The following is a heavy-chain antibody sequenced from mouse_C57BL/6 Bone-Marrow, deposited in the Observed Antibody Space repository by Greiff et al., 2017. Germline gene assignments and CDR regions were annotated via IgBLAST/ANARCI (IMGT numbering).Heavy chain of an antibody. D-gene: IGHD2-1*01. Sequence: QVHVKQSGPGLVQPSQSLSITCTVSGFSLTSYGVHWVRQSPGKGLEWLGVIWSGGSTDYNAAFISRLSISKDNSKSQVFFKMNSLQADDTAIYYCARNYDYGNSYWYFDVWGTGTTVTVSS. CDR2: IWSGGST. CDR3: ARNYDYGNSYWYFDV. J-gene: IGHJ1*03. CDR1: GFSLTSYG. V-gene: IGHV2-2*01.